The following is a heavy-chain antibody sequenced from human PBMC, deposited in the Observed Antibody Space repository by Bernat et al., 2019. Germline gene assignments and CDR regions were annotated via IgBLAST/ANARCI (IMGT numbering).Heavy chain of an antibody. CDR1: GGTFSSYA. Sequence: QVQLVQSGAEVKKPGSSVKVSCKASGGTFSSYAISWVRQAPGQGLEWMGGIIPIFGTANYAQKFKGRVTSTADESTSTAYMELSSLRSEDTAVYYCTIGDCSGGSCYPQPYYFDYWGQGTLVTVSS. CDR3: TIGDCSGGSCYPQPYYFDY. D-gene: IGHD2-15*01. CDR2: IIPIFGTA. V-gene: IGHV1-69*01. J-gene: IGHJ4*02.